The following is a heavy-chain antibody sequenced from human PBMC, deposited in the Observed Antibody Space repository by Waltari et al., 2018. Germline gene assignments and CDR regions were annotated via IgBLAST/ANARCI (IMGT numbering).Heavy chain of an antibody. V-gene: IGHV4-34*01. Sequence: QVQLQQWGAGLLKPSETLSLTCAVYGGSFSGYYWSWIRQPPGKGLEWIGEINHSGSTNYNPSLKSRVTISVDTSKNQFSLKLSSVTAADTAVYYCAHSSYDILTGLEAFDIWGQGTMVTVSS. J-gene: IGHJ3*02. D-gene: IGHD3-9*01. CDR1: GGSFSGYY. CDR2: INHSGST. CDR3: AHSSYDILTGLEAFDI.